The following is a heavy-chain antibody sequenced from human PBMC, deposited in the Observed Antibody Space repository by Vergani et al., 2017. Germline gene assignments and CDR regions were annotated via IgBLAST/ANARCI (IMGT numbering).Heavy chain of an antibody. D-gene: IGHD3-10*01. Sequence: QMQLVQSGPEVKKPGTSVKVSCKASGFTFTSSAVQWVRQARGQRLEWIGWIGVGSGNTHYAQKFQERVTITRDMSTSTAYMELSSLRYEATAVYYCAAEWELLYRPPRGAFDIWGQGTMVTFSS. CDR1: GFTFTSSA. J-gene: IGHJ3*02. CDR3: AAEWELLYRPPRGAFDI. V-gene: IGHV1-58*01. CDR2: IGVGSGNT.